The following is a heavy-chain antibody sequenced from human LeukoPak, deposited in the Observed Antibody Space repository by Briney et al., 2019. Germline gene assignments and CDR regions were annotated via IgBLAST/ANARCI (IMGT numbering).Heavy chain of an antibody. V-gene: IGHV4-34*01. D-gene: IGHD1-7*01. J-gene: IGHJ6*03. CDR1: GGSFSGYY. CDR2: INHSGST. CDR3: ARRNWNYASAYYYYYMDV. Sequence: SETLSLTCAVYGGSFSGYYWSWIRQPPGKGLEWIGEINHSGSTNYNPSLKSRVTISVDTSKNQFSLRLSSVTAADTAVYYCARRNWNYASAYYYYYMDVWGKGTTVTVSS.